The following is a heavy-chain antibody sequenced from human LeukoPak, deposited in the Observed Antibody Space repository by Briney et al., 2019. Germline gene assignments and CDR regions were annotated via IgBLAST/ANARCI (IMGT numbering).Heavy chain of an antibody. J-gene: IGHJ4*02. Sequence: SETLSLTCTVAGGSINNYYWSWIRQPPGKGLEWIGYIYYSGSTNYNPSLKSRVTISVDTSKNQFSLKLTSVTAADTAVYYCARGRGDYNYWGQGTLVTVSS. D-gene: IGHD4-17*01. CDR3: ARGRGDYNY. CDR1: GGSINNYY. V-gene: IGHV4-59*01. CDR2: IYYSGST.